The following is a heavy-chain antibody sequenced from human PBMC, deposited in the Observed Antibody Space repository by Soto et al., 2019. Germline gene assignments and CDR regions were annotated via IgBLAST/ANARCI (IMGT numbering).Heavy chain of an antibody. J-gene: IGHJ5*02. CDR2: IIPIFGTA. CDR1: GGTFSSYA. Sequence: QVQLVRSGAEVKKPGSSVKVSCKASGGTFSSYAISWVRQAPGQGLEWMGGIIPIFGTANYAQKFQGRVTITADKSTSTAYMELSSLRSEDTAVYYCARRLCSGGSCYFNWFDPWGQGTLVTVSS. D-gene: IGHD2-15*01. V-gene: IGHV1-69*06. CDR3: ARRLCSGGSCYFNWFDP.